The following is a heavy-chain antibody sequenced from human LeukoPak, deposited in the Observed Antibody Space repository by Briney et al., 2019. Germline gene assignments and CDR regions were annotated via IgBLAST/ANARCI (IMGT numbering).Heavy chain of an antibody. V-gene: IGHV3-30-3*01. Sequence: PGGSLRLSCAASGFTFSSYAMHWVRQAPGKGLEWVAVISYDGSNKYYADSVKGRFTISRDNSKNTLYLQMNSLRAEDTAVYYCARAIAVAGNYYYYGMDVWGQGTTVTVSS. CDR2: ISYDGSNK. CDR1: GFTFSSYA. J-gene: IGHJ6*02. D-gene: IGHD6-19*01. CDR3: ARAIAVAGNYYYYGMDV.